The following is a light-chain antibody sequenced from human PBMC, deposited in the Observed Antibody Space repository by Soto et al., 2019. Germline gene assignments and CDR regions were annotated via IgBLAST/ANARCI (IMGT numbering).Light chain of an antibody. J-gene: IGKJ1*01. CDR3: QHYYSYPWT. Sequence: DLQMTQSPSTLSASVGDRVTITCRASQSISSWLAWYQQKPGQAPKFLIYKASSLESGVPSRFSGSGSGTEFTLTISSLQPDDFATYYCQHYYSYPWTFGQGTKVEIK. CDR2: KAS. CDR1: QSISSW. V-gene: IGKV1-5*03.